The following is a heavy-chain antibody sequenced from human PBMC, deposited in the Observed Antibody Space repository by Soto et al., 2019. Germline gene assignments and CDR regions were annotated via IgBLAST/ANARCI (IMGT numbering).Heavy chain of an antibody. CDR2: IFHGGNT. Sequence: LSLTCAVSGFFISSGNYWGWIRKPSGKGLEWIGSIFHGGNTYYNPSLKSRVTISVDMSKNQFSLKLNSVTAADTAVYYCARARWYDAFDVWGQGTVVTVSS. V-gene: IGHV4-38-2*01. D-gene: IGHD2-15*01. CDR3: ARARWYDAFDV. CDR1: GFFISSGNY. J-gene: IGHJ3*01.